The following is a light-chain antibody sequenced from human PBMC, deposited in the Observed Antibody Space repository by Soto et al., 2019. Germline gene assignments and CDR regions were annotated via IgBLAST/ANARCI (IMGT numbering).Light chain of an antibody. V-gene: IGLV2-14*01. Sequence: QSVLTQPASVSESPGQSITISCAGTSSDIGGYNYVSWYQQHPDKAPKLMIYGATNRPSGVSDRFSGSKSGNTASPTISGLQAEDEADYYCTSYTSSSTYVFGTGTKVTAL. CDR3: TSYTSSSTYV. CDR2: GAT. CDR1: SSDIGGYNY. J-gene: IGLJ1*01.